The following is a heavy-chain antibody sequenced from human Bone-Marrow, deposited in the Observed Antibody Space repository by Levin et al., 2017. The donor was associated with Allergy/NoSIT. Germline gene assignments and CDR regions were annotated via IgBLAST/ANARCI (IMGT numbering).Heavy chain of an antibody. Sequence: PGGSLRLSCAASGFTFGSYVMAWVRQAPGKGLEWVSAISAGGDTTYYADSVKGRFTISRDNSKTTLYLQMNSLRADDTAIYYCAKASGGGNSILFDYWGQGTLVTVSS. CDR2: ISAGGDTT. J-gene: IGHJ4*02. D-gene: IGHD4-23*01. CDR1: GFTFGSYV. CDR3: AKASGGGNSILFDY. V-gene: IGHV3-23*01.